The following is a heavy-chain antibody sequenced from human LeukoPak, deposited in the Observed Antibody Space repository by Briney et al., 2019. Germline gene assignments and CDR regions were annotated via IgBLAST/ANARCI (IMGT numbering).Heavy chain of an antibody. V-gene: IGHV3-7*01. CDR2: IKEDGNDK. CDR1: GFTFSTYW. Sequence: GGSLRLSCAASGFTFSTYWMSWVRQAPGNGLEWVANIKEDGNDKYYVDSVKGRFTISRDNSKNTLYLQMNSLRAEDTAVYYCARDGVVLMVYAYYYYGMDVWGQGTTVTVSS. J-gene: IGHJ6*02. D-gene: IGHD2-8*01. CDR3: ARDGVVLMVYAYYYYGMDV.